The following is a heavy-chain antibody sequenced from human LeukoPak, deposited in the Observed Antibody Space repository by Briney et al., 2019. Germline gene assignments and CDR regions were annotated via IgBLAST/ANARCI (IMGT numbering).Heavy chain of an antibody. Sequence: SETLSLTCIVSGGSISSATYYWDWIRQPPEKGLEWIGSIYSSGDTYYNPSLKSRVTISIDTSKNQFSLRLSSVSAADTAVYFCVRHPGTSYDWGTGAFDIWGQGTMVSVSS. CDR3: VRHPGTSYDWGTGAFDI. V-gene: IGHV4-39*01. CDR2: IYSSGDT. CDR1: GGSISSATYY. D-gene: IGHD3/OR15-3a*01. J-gene: IGHJ3*02.